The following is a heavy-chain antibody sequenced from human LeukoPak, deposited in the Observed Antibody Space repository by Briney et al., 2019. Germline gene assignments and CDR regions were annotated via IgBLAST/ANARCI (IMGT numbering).Heavy chain of an antibody. D-gene: IGHD3-9*01. CDR3: AKLTRYDILTGYPNWFDP. CDR2: ISGSGGST. J-gene: IGHJ5*02. V-gene: IGHV3-23*01. Sequence: GGSLRPSCAASGFTFSSYAMSWVRQAPGKGLEWVSAISGSGGSTYYADSVKGRFTISRDNSKNTLYLQMNSLRAEDTAVYYCAKLTRYDILTGYPNWFDPWGQGTLVTVSS. CDR1: GFTFSSYA.